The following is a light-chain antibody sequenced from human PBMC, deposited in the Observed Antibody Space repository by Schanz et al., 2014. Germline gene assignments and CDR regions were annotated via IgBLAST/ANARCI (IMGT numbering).Light chain of an antibody. CDR3: QSYDSSLSEWV. CDR2: DNT. CDR1: ASNIEAGYD. J-gene: IGLJ3*02. V-gene: IGLV1-40*01. Sequence: QSVLTQPPSVSGAPGQGVTISCTGSASNIEAGYDVHWYQQVPGTAPKPLIFDNTNRPSGVPDRFSGSKSGTSASLAITGLQAEDEADYYCQSYDSSLSEWVFGGGTKLTVL.